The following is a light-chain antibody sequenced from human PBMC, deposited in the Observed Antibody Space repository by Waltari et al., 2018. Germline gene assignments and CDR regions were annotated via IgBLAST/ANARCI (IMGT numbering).Light chain of an antibody. CDR1: QRVATNY. Sequence: EIVLTQSPGTLSLSPGEGATLSCTASQRVATNYVACYRQKPGQAPSLHMHYASSGATGVPERISGSGSGTDFTLTLSRLEPEDFAVYFCQLYASTHGFSFGQGSKLEIK. V-gene: IGKV3-20*01. J-gene: IGKJ2*03. CDR2: YAS. CDR3: QLYASTHGFS.